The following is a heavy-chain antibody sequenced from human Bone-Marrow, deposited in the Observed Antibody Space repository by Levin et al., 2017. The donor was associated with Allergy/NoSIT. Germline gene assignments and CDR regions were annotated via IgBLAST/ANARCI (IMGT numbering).Heavy chain of an antibody. V-gene: IGHV4-38-2*02. D-gene: IGHD7-27*01. CDR3: AGERLGAPDRNYFDY. Sequence: SETLSLTCAVSGYSVSSGYHWGWIRQPPGKGLEWIGGIYHSGSTYYNPSLKSRVTMSVDTSKNQFSLKLSSVTAADTAVYYCAGERLGAPDRNYFDYWGQGTLVTVSS. J-gene: IGHJ4*02. CDR2: IYHSGST. CDR1: GYSVSSGYH.